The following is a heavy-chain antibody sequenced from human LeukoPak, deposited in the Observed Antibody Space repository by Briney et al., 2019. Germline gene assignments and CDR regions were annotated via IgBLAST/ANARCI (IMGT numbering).Heavy chain of an antibody. D-gene: IGHD3-22*01. CDR1: GFTFDDYG. V-gene: IGHV3-20*04. Sequence: GGSLRLSCAASGFTFDDYGMSWVRQAPGKGLEWVSGINWNGGSTGYADSVKGRFTISRDDAKNSLYLQMNSLRAKDTALYYCARGGYYDSSDYWGQGTLVTVSS. CDR3: ARGGYYDSSDY. CDR2: INWNGGST. J-gene: IGHJ4*02.